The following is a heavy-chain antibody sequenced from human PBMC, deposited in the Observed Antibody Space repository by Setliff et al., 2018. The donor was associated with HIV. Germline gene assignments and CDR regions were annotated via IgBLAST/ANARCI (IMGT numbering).Heavy chain of an antibody. CDR3: AKDHATSSWFTALLDY. V-gene: IGHV1-24*01. D-gene: IGHD6-13*01. Sequence: ASVKVSCKVSGYTLTELSMHWVRQAPGKGLEWMGGFDLEDGETIYAQKFQGRVTMTEDTSTDTAYMGLSSLRSKDTAVYYCAKDHATSSWFTALLDYWGQGALVTVSS. CDR2: FDLEDGET. J-gene: IGHJ4*02. CDR1: GYTLTELS.